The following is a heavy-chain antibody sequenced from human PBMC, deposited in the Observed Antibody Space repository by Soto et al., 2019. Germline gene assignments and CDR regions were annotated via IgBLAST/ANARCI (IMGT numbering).Heavy chain of an antibody. CDR3: AKALHAETAMVMFYYGMDV. D-gene: IGHD5-18*01. CDR1: GFTFSSYG. V-gene: IGHV3-30*18. Sequence: QVQLVESGGGVVQPGRSLRLSCAASGFTFSSYGMHWVRQAPGKGLEWVAVISYDGSNKYYADSVKGRFTISRDNSKNTLYLQMNSLRAEDTAVYYCAKALHAETAMVMFYYGMDVWGQGTTVTVSS. J-gene: IGHJ6*02. CDR2: ISYDGSNK.